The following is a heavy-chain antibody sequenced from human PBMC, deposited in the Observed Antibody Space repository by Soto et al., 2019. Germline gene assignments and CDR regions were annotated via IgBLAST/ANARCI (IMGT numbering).Heavy chain of an antibody. CDR3: ARNDLFVDNGLDH. CDR1: GFSFSAHG. V-gene: IGHV3-33*01. J-gene: IGHJ4*02. Sequence: QVQLVESGGGVVRPGTSLRLSCAATGFSFSAHGMHWVRQAPGKGLEWLAVINDGSEEGYADSVRGRFTISRVNARNILYLQMDNLRAEDSALYYCARNDLFVDNGLDHWGQGTLVTVSS. CDR2: INDGSEE. D-gene: IGHD1-1*01.